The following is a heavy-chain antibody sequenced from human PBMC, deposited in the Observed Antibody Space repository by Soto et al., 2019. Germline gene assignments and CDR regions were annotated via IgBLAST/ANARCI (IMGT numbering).Heavy chain of an antibody. V-gene: IGHV3-30-3*01. D-gene: IGHD3-16*02. J-gene: IGHJ3*01. CDR1: GFTFSDYA. CDR3: ARGVGLGDCDSVWGPYRLQALDV. Sequence: QEQLVESGGGVVQPGRSVRLSCAASGFTFSDYAMHWVRQAPGKGLEWVALISHDGSSELYADSVKGRFTVSRDNSNNTLHTQVNTLRPDDTAVYYCARGVGLGDCDSVWGPYRLQALDVWGQGTTVTLSS. CDR2: ISHDGSSE.